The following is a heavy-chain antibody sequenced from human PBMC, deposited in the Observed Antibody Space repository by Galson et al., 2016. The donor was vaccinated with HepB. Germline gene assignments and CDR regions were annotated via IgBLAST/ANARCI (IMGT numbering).Heavy chain of an antibody. Sequence: SLRLSCATSGFTSGFTFSTYDMNWVRQAPGKGLEWVSYISSTGSTIYYADSVKGRFTISRDNAKNSLYLQINSMRAEDTAVYYCTREDSHDALDMRGQGTMVTVSS. J-gene: IGHJ3*02. CDR3: TREDSHDALDM. CDR2: ISSTGSTI. V-gene: IGHV3-48*03. CDR1: GFTFSTYD.